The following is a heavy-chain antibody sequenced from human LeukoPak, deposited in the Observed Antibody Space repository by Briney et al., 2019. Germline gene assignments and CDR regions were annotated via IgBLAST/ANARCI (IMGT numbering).Heavy chain of an antibody. Sequence: PGGSLRLSCAASGFTFGDYAMSWVRQAPGKGLEWISYISSSSSTIYYVDSVKGRFTISRDNAKNSLYLQMNSLRAEDTAAYYCARKIAVAGTLYYMDVWGKGTTVTVSS. CDR1: GFTFGDYA. CDR3: ARKIAVAGTLYYMDV. V-gene: IGHV3-48*01. D-gene: IGHD6-19*01. CDR2: ISSSSSTI. J-gene: IGHJ6*03.